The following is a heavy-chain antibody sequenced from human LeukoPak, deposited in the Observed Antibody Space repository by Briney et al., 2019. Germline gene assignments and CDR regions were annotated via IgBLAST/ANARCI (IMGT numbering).Heavy chain of an antibody. CDR1: GDSVSSNSAA. D-gene: IGHD6-19*01. V-gene: IGHV6-1*01. J-gene: IGHJ4*02. Sequence: SQTLSLTCAISGDSVSSNSAAWNWIRQSPSRGLEWLGRTYYRSKWYNDYAVSMRSRVSINPDTSKNQFSLQLNSVAPEDTAVYYCARGYSSGIDYWGQGTLVTVSS. CDR2: TYYRSKWYN. CDR3: ARGYSSGIDY.